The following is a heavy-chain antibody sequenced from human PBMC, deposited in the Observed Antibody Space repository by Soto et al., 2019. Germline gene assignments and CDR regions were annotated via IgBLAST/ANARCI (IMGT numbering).Heavy chain of an antibody. CDR1: GYTFTSYY. CDR3: ARDRGYDFWSGQYYYYYYGMDV. V-gene: IGHV1-46*01. CDR2: INPSGGST. Sequence: QVQLVQSGAEVKKPGASVKVSCKASGYTFTSYYMHWVRQAPGQGLEWMGIINPSGGSTSYAQKCQGRVTMTRDTSTSTVYMELSSLRSEDTAVYYCARDRGYDFWSGQYYYYYYGMDVWGQGTTVTVSS. D-gene: IGHD3-3*01. J-gene: IGHJ6*02.